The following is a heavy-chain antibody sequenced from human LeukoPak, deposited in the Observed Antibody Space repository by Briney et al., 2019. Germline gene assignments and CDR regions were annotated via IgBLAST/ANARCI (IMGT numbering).Heavy chain of an antibody. J-gene: IGHJ6*02. CDR1: GDSVSSNSAA. V-gene: IGHV6-1*01. Sequence: SQTLSLTCAISGDSVSSNSAAWHWIRQSPSRGLEWLGGTYYRSKWYNDYAVSVKSRIIINPDTSKNQFSLQLNSVTPEDTAVYYCVRQYSSGWTYYYGMDVWGQGTTVTVSS. CDR3: VRQYSSGWTYYYGMDV. CDR2: TYYRSKWYN. D-gene: IGHD6-19*01.